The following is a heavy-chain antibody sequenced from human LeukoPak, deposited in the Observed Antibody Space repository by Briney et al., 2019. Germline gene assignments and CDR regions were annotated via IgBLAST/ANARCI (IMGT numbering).Heavy chain of an antibody. CDR2: LYSIGAT. J-gene: IGHJ4*02. Sequence: SETLSLTCTVSGGSLSTYYWSWIRQPAGKGMEWIGRLYSIGATNYNPSLKSRVTMSVDTSENQFSLTLSSVTAADTTVCYCAREGGLSGSYPFDHWGQGTLVTVS. CDR3: AREGGLSGSYPFDH. CDR1: GGSLSTYY. D-gene: IGHD1-26*01. V-gene: IGHV4-4*07.